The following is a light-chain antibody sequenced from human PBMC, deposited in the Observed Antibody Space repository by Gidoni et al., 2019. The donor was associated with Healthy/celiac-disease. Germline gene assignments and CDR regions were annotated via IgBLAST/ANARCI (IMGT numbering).Light chain of an antibody. J-gene: IGKJ4*01. CDR3: QQSYSTLT. Sequence: DIQMTQSPSSLSASVGDRVTITCRASQSIISYLNWYQQKPGKAPKLLIYAASSLQSGVPSRFSGSGSGTVFTLTISSLQPEDFATYYCQQSYSTLTFGGGTKVEIK. CDR1: QSIISY. V-gene: IGKV1-39*01. CDR2: AAS.